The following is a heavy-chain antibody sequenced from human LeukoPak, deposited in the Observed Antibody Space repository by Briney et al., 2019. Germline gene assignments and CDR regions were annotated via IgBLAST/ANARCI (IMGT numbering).Heavy chain of an antibody. CDR3: LRDRGYSTYDC. Sequence: GGSLRLSCAASGFTFRAYAMSWVRQAPGKGLEWVSGISASGDTTYYADSVKGRFTISRDNAKNSVYLQMNNLRAEDTAVYYCLRDRGYSTYDCWGQGTLVTVSS. D-gene: IGHD6-13*01. J-gene: IGHJ4*02. CDR1: GFTFRAYA. V-gene: IGHV3-23*01. CDR2: ISASGDTT.